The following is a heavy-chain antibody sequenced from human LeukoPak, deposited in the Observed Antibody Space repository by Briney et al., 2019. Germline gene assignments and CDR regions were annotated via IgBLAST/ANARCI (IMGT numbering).Heavy chain of an antibody. V-gene: IGHV4-34*01. CDR2: INHSGST. CDR1: GDSFSGYY. Sequence: SETLSLTCAVYGDSFSGYYWSWVRQPPGKGLEWIGEINHSGSTNYNPSLKSRVTISVDTSKNQFSLKLSSVTAADTAVYYCARGRRHCSSTSCSYYMDVWGKGTTVTVSS. J-gene: IGHJ6*03. D-gene: IGHD2-2*01. CDR3: ARGRRHCSSTSCSYYMDV.